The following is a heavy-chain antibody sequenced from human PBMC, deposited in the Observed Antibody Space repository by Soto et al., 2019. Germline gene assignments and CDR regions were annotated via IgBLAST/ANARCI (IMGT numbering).Heavy chain of an antibody. CDR3: ARGHSTDCSNGVCSFFYNHDMDV. Sequence: ASVKVSCKASGYSFTDYHVHWVRQAPGQGLEWLGRINPKSGGTSTAQKFQGWVTMTRDRSISTVYMELTRLRSDDTAVYFCARGHSTDCSNGVCSFFYNHDMDVWGQGTTVTVSS. D-gene: IGHD2-8*01. CDR2: INPKSGGT. V-gene: IGHV1-2*04. CDR1: GYSFTDYH. J-gene: IGHJ6*02.